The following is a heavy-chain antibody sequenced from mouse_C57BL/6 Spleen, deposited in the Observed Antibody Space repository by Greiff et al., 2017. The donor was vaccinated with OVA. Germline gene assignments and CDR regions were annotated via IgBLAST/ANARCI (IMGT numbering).Heavy chain of an antibody. CDR2: IYPGSGSP. CDR3: ARLVTTVGDY. CDR1: GYTFTSYW. Sequence: QVQLQQPGAELVRPGSSVTLSCKASGYTFTSYWITWVKQRPGQGLEWIGDIYPGSGSPHYNEKFKSKATLTVATSSSTAYMQLSSLTSEDSAVYYCARLVTTVGDYWGQGTTLTVSS. D-gene: IGHD1-1*01. J-gene: IGHJ2*01. V-gene: IGHV1-55*01.